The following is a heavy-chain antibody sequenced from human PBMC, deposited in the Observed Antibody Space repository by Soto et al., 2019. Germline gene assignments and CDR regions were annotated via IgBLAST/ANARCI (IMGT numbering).Heavy chain of an antibody. Sequence: PGGSLRLSCAASGFTFSSYEMNWVRQAPGKGLEWVSYISSSGSTIYYADSVKGRFTISRDNAKNSLYLQMNSLRAEDTAVYYCASIIVGATGRPIWGQGTLVTVSS. CDR2: ISSSGSTI. CDR3: ASIIVGATGRPI. CDR1: GFTFSSYE. D-gene: IGHD1-26*01. V-gene: IGHV3-48*03. J-gene: IGHJ4*02.